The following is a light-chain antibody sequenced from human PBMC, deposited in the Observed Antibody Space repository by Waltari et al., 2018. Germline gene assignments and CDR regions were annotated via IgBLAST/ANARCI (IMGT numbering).Light chain of an antibody. J-gene: IGLJ2*01. CDR2: DVS. V-gene: IGLV2-14*03. CDR3: SSYTSSSTVV. CDR1: SSHVGGYNY. Sequence: QSALTQPASVSGSPGQSITISCTRTSSHVGGYNYVSWYQQHPGKAPKLMIYDVSNRPSGVSNRFSGSKSGNTASLTISGLQAEDEADYYCSSYTSSSTVVFGGGTKLTVL.